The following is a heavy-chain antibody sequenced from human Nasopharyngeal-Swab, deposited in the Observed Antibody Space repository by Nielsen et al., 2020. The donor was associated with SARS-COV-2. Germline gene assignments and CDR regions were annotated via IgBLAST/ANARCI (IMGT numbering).Heavy chain of an antibody. D-gene: IGHD2-8*01. V-gene: IGHV1-69*13. CDR1: GGTFSSYA. J-gene: IGHJ4*02. CDR3: ARDCTNGVCYTH. Sequence: SVKVSCKASGGTFSSYAISWVRQAPGQGLEWMGGIIPIFGTANYAQKFQGRVTITADESTSTAYMGLSSLRSEDTAVYYCARDCTNGVCYTHWGQGTLVTVSS. CDR2: IIPIFGTA.